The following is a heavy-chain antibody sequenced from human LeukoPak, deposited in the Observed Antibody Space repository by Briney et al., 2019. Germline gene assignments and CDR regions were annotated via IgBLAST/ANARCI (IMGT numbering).Heavy chain of an antibody. D-gene: IGHD5-18*01. Sequence: SETLSLTCAVYGGSSSGYYWSWIRQPPGKGLEWIGEINHSGSTNYNPSLKSRVTISVDTSKNQFSLKLSSVTAADTAVYYCARGGGYSYGFIGIPFDYWGQGALVTVSS. J-gene: IGHJ4*02. CDR1: GGSSSGYY. V-gene: IGHV4-34*01. CDR3: ARGGGYSYGFIGIPFDY. CDR2: INHSGST.